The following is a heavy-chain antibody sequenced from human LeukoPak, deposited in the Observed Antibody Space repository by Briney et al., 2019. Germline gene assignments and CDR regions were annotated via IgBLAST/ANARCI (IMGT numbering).Heavy chain of an antibody. CDR1: GFSLSTSGVG. CDR3: AHVSYDYGGNSVPYFDY. D-gene: IGHD4-23*01. J-gene: IGHJ4*02. CDR2: IYWNNDK. Sequence: SGPTLVKPTQTLTLTCTFSGFSLSTSGVGVGWIRQPPGKALEWLALIYWNNDKRYSPSPKSRLTITKDTSKDQVVLTMTNMDPVDTATYYCAHVSYDYGGNSVPYFDYWGQGTLVTVSS. V-gene: IGHV2-5*01.